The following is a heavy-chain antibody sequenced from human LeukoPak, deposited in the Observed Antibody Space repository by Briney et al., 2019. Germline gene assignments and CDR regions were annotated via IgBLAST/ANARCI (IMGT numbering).Heavy chain of an antibody. D-gene: IGHD2-8*01. CDR3: ARQRGYCSSGVCRGWFDP. CDR2: ISESSSFI. CDR1: GFTFRNYN. J-gene: IGHJ5*02. V-gene: IGHV3-21*01. Sequence: GGSLRLSCAASGFTFRNYNMNWVRQPPGQGLELVSSISESSSFIQYADSLKGRFAISRDNAKNSLYLQMNSLRAEDTAVYYCARQRGYCSSGVCRGWFDPWGQGTLVTVSS.